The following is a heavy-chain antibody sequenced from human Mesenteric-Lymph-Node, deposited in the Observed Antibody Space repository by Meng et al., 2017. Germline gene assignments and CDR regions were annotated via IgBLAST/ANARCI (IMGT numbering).Heavy chain of an antibody. D-gene: IGHD3-10*01. Sequence: GESLKISCEASGFTFNTYAMHWVRQAPGKGLEWVAIISYDESTKYYTDSVMGRFTISRDNSKNTVSLQVSSLRDDDTAVYFCARGRHYTSASYDYYFDYRGQGALVTVSS. V-gene: IGHV3-30*04. J-gene: IGHJ4*02. CDR2: ISYDESTK. CDR3: ARGRHYTSASYDYYFDY. CDR1: GFTFNTYA.